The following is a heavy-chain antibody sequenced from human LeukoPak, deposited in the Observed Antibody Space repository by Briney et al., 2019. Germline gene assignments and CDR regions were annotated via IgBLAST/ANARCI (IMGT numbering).Heavy chain of an antibody. Sequence: PSETLSLTCGVYGGSFSNYYWTWIRQSPGKGLEWIGYISFSGTTYYNPSLKSRVTISIDTSKNQFSLKLSSVTAADTAVYYCARYGSGQPRRWFDPWGQGTLVTVSS. CDR2: ISFSGTT. CDR1: GGSFSNYY. J-gene: IGHJ5*02. V-gene: IGHV4-30-4*01. CDR3: ARYGSGQPRRWFDP. D-gene: IGHD3-10*01.